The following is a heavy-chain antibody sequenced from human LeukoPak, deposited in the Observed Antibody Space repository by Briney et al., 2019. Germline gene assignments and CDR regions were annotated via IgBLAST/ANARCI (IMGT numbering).Heavy chain of an antibody. Sequence: SETLSLTCIVSGGPISSSSYYWGWIRQPPGKGLEWIGSFYYGGNTYYNPSLKSRLTISEDTSKNQFSLKLSSVTAADTAVYYCASYRSTIAAAGPHFDYWGQGTLVTVSS. CDR1: GGPISSSSYY. D-gene: IGHD6-13*01. CDR3: ASYRSTIAAAGPHFDY. V-gene: IGHV4-39*01. CDR2: FYYGGNT. J-gene: IGHJ4*02.